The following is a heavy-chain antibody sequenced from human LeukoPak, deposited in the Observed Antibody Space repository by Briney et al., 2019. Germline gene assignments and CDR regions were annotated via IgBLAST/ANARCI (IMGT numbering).Heavy chain of an antibody. CDR1: GFTFSSYS. CDR3: ARGLYSSSPGCGY. CDR2: ISSSSSYI. J-gene: IGHJ4*02. Sequence: GGSLRLSCAASGFTFSSYSMNWVRQAPGKGLEWVSSISSSSSYIYYADSVKGRFTISRDNAKNSLYLQMNSLRAEDTAVYYCARGLYSSSPGCGYWGQGTLVTVSS. D-gene: IGHD6-6*01. V-gene: IGHV3-21*01.